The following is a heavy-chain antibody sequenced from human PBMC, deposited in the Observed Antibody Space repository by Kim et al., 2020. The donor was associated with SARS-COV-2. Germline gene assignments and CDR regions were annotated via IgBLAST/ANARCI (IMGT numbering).Heavy chain of an antibody. CDR1: GFTFSIYS. V-gene: IGHV3-23*01. CDR2: ISGSGNT. J-gene: IGHJ4*02. D-gene: IGHD3-22*01. Sequence: GGSLRLSCAASGFTFSIYSMTWVRQAPGKGLEWLSYISGSGNTNYADSVKDRFTISRDNSKNTLYLQMNSLRAEDTAVYYCAKTQGYCDYWGQGTLLTVS. CDR3: AKTQGYCDY.